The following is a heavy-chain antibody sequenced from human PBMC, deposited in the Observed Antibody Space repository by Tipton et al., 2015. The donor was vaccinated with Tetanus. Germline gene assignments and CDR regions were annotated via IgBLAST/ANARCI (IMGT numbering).Heavy chain of an antibody. CDR1: GFTVSSNY. CDR3: ARSSGLHDYGSGSQTYYYYGMDV. CDR2: IYSGGST. D-gene: IGHD3-10*01. Sequence: QLVQSGGGLIQPGGSLRLSCAASGFTVSSNYMSWVRQAPGKGLEWVSVIYSGGSTYYADSVKGRFTISRDNSKNTLYLQMNSLRAEDTAVYYCARSSGLHDYGSGSQTYYYYGMDVWGQGTTVTVSS. V-gene: IGHV3-53*01. J-gene: IGHJ6*02.